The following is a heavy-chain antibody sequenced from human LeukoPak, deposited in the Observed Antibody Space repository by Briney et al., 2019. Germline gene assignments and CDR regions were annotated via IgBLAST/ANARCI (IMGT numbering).Heavy chain of an antibody. Sequence: GGSLRLSCAASGFTFSSYGMHWVRQAPGKGLEWGAFIRYDGSNKYYADSVKGRFTISGDNSKNTLYLQMNSLRAEDTAVYYCAKDPLVGASLGSYFDYWGQGTLVTVSS. CDR1: GFTFSSYG. CDR3: AKDPLVGASLGSYFDY. CDR2: IRYDGSNK. D-gene: IGHD1-26*01. J-gene: IGHJ4*02. V-gene: IGHV3-30*02.